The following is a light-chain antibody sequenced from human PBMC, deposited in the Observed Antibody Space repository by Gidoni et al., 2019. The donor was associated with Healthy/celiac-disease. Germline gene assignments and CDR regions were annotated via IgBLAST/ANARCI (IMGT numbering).Light chain of an antibody. CDR2: EFS. Sequence: QSALTQPASVSGSPGQSITISCTGTSSDGGGYNYVSWYQQHPGKAPKLMIYEFSNRPSGVSNRFSGSKSGNTASLTISGLQAEDEADYYCSSYTSSSPLVFGGGTTPTVL. CDR3: SSYTSSSPLV. V-gene: IGLV2-14*01. CDR1: SSDGGGYNY. J-gene: IGLJ2*01.